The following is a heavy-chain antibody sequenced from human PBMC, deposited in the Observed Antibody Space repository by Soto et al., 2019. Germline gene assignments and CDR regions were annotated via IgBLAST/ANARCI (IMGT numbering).Heavy chain of an antibody. CDR1: GFTSISYS. CDR3: ASEWD. CDR2: ISSSSSYI. Sequence: GGSLRLSCAASGFTSISYSINWFPQAPGKGREWVSSISSSSSYIYYADSVKGRFTIARDNAKNSLYLQMNSLRAEDTAVYYCASEWDWGQGTLVTVSS. V-gene: IGHV3-21*01. J-gene: IGHJ4*02.